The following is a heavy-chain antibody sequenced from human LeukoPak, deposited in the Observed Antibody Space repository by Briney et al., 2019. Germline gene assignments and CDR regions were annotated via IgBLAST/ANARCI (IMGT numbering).Heavy chain of an antibody. CDR1: GGSISSYY. CDR2: IYYSGST. V-gene: IGHV4-59*12. D-gene: IGHD5-18*01. Sequence: KASETLSLTCTVSGGSISSYYWSWIRQPPGKGLEWIGYIYYSGSTNYNPSLKSRVTISVETSKNQFSLKLSSVTAADTAVYYCARVLNTAMIDQWGQGTLVTVSS. J-gene: IGHJ4*02. CDR3: ARVLNTAMIDQ.